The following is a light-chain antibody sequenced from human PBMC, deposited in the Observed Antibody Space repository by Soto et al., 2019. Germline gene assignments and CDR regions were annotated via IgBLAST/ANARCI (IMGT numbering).Light chain of an antibody. CDR1: QGISSW. CDR2: DAS. Sequence: IQMTQYPSSVSASVGDRVTITCRASQGISSWLAWYQQKPGKAPKLLIYDASSLESGVPSRFSGSGSGTDFTLTISSLQPEEFATYYCQESYNTLTLTLGPGTKVDIK. V-gene: IGKV1-12*01. J-gene: IGKJ3*01. CDR3: QESYNTLTLT.